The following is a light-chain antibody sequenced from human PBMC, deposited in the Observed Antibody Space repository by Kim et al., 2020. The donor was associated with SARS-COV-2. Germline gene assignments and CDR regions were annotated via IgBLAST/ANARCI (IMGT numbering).Light chain of an antibody. V-gene: IGKV2-28*01. CDR2: LGS. J-gene: IGKJ4*01. CDR3: MQALQTLT. CDR1: QSLLHSNGYNY. Sequence: DIVMTQSPLYLPVTPGEPAYISCRSSQSLLHSNGYNYLDWYLQKPGQSPQLLIYLGSNRASGVPDRFSGSGAGTDFTLKISRVEAEDVGVYYGMQALQTLTFGGGTKVDIK.